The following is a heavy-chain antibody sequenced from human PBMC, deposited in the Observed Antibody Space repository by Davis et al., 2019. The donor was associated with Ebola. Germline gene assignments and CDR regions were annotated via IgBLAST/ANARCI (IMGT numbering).Heavy chain of an antibody. CDR1: GFTFSSYG. D-gene: IGHD5-24*01. V-gene: IGHV3-30*03. Sequence: PGGSLRLSCAASGFTFSSYGMHWVRQAPGKGLEWVAVISYDGSNKYYADSVKGRFTISRDNSKNTLYLQMNSLRAEDTAVYYCARGSFWRWLQDSFDYWGQGTLVTVSS. CDR2: ISYDGSNK. J-gene: IGHJ4*02. CDR3: ARGSFWRWLQDSFDY.